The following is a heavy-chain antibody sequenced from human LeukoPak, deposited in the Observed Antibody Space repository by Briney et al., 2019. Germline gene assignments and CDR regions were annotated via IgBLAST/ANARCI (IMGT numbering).Heavy chain of an antibody. CDR3: ARDRERVVATMGYY. CDR2: ISAYNGNT. Sequence: GASVKVSCKASVYTFTSYGISWVRQAPGQGLEWMGWISAYNGNTNYAQKLQCRVTMTTDTSTSTAYMELRSLRADDTAVYYCARDRERVVATMGYYWGQGTLVTVSS. CDR1: VYTFTSYG. V-gene: IGHV1-18*01. D-gene: IGHD5-12*01. J-gene: IGHJ4*02.